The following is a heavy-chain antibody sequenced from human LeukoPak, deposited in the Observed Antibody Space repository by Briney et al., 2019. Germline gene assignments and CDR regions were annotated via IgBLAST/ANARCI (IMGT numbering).Heavy chain of an antibody. Sequence: GGSLRLSCAASGFTFDDYAMHWVPQAPGKGLDWVSGISLNSGSIGYADSVNARFTISRDNAKNSLYLQMNSLRAEETALYYCAKDLGYCSSTSCFRPTIYGMDVWGQGTTVTVSS. V-gene: IGHV3-9*01. D-gene: IGHD2-2*01. CDR1: GFTFDDYA. J-gene: IGHJ6*02. CDR2: ISLNSGSI. CDR3: AKDLGYCSSTSCFRPTIYGMDV.